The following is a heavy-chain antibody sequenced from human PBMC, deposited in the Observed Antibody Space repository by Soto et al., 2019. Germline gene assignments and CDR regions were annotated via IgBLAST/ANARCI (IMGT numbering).Heavy chain of an antibody. V-gene: IGHV4-34*01. D-gene: IGHD6-6*01. Sequence: QVQLQQWGADVLKPSETLSLTCVVNGGSFSGDYWRWIRQSPGKGLEWIGEINDSGITDSNPSLESRVTISVDMSRNQFSLNLNSVTAADSAVYHCARGRSSVPDRRGIGYYGLDVWGQGTTVTVSS. J-gene: IGHJ6*02. CDR3: ARGRSSVPDRRGIGYYGLDV. CDR2: INDSGIT. CDR1: GGSFSGDY.